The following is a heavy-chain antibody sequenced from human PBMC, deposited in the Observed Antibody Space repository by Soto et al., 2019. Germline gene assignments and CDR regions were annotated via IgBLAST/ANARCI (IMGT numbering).Heavy chain of an antibody. CDR3: ARGSGLEWLSHYYYYGMDV. CDR2: INPSGGST. V-gene: IGHV1-46*01. CDR1: GYTFTSYY. Sequence: ASVKVSCKASGYTFTSYYMHWVRQAPGQGLEWMGIINPSGGSTSYAQKFQGRVTMTRDTSTSTVYMELSSLRSEDTAVYYCARGSGLEWLSHYYYYGMDVWGQGTTVTGSS. J-gene: IGHJ6*02. D-gene: IGHD3-3*01.